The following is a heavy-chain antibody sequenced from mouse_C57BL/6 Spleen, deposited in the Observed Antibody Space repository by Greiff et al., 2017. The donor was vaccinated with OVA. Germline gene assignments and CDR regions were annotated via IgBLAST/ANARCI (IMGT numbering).Heavy chain of an antibody. V-gene: IGHV1-54*01. CDR3: ARNGDYYYGSSWDFDV. CDR1: GYAFTNYL. D-gene: IGHD1-1*01. Sequence: QVHVKQSGAELVRPGTSVKVSCTASGYAFTNYLIEWVKQRPGQGLEWIGVINPGSGGTNYNEKFKGKATLTADKSTRTAYMQLSSLTSEDSAVYFCARNGDYYYGSSWDFDVWGTGTTVTVSS. CDR2: INPGSGGT. J-gene: IGHJ1*03.